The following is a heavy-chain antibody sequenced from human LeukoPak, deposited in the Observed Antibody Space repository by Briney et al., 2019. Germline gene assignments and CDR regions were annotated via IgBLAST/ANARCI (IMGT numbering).Heavy chain of an antibody. CDR3: ARAGEYSYGSPFAFDI. CDR1: GYTFTGYY. CDR2: VNPNSGGT. D-gene: IGHD5-18*01. V-gene: IGHV1-2*06. Sequence: ASVKVSCKASGYTFTGYYMHWVRQAPGQGLEWMGRVNPNSGGTNCAQKFQGRVTMTRDTSISTAYMELSRLRSDDTAVYYCARAGEYSYGSPFAFDIWGQGTMVTVSS. J-gene: IGHJ3*02.